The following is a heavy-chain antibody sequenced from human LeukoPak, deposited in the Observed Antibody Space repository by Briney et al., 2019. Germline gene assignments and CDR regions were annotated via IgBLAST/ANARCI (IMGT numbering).Heavy chain of an antibody. J-gene: IGHJ5*02. CDR1: GFTFSSYA. D-gene: IGHD1-7*01. Sequence: GGSLRLSCAASGFTFSSYAMHWVRRAPGKGLEWVSFISFSTTTIYYADSVKGRFTISRDNAKNSLYLQMNGLRAEDTAVYYCARGVKSAIGKWNYVWFDPWGPGTLVTVSS. V-gene: IGHV3-48*01. CDR2: ISFSTTTI. CDR3: ARGVKSAIGKWNYVWFDP.